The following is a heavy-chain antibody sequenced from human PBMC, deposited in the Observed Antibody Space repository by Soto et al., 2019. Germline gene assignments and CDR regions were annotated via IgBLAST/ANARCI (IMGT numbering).Heavy chain of an antibody. Sequence: PSETLSLTCAVYGGSFSGYYWSWIRQPPGKGLEWIGEINHSGSTNYNPSLKSRVTISVDTSKNQFSLKLSSVTAADTAVYYCAKDLGRDYWGQGTLVTVSS. CDR2: INHSGST. CDR3: AKDLGRDY. D-gene: IGHD3-10*01. CDR1: GGSFSGYY. J-gene: IGHJ4*02. V-gene: IGHV4-34*01.